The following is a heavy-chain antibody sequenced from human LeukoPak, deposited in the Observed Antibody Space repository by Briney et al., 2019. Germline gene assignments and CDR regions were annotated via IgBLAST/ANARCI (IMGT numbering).Heavy chain of an antibody. CDR1: GGTFSSYA. D-gene: IGHD6-13*01. V-gene: IGHV1-69*13. Sequence: SVKVSCKASGGTFSSYAISWVRQAPGQGLEWTGGIIPIFGTANYAQKFQGRVTITADESTSTAYIELSSLRSEDTAVYYCVLVTGIAAAGPDYWGQGTLVTVSS. CDR3: VLVTGIAAAGPDY. CDR2: IIPIFGTA. J-gene: IGHJ4*02.